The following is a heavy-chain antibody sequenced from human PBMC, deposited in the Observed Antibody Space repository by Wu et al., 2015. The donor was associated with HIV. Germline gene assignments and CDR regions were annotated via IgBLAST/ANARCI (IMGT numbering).Heavy chain of an antibody. Sequence: QVQLVQSGAEVAKPGASVRVSCQTSGYSFTAHYIHWVRQAPGQGLEWMGWIRPDSGATHYAEKFQDRVTMTRDASISTAYMQLNRLRSDDTAVYFCARDLGNDFAVRGYYWYMDVWGRRDRDHRHL. V-gene: IGHV1-2*02. CDR2: IRPDSGAT. D-gene: IGHD3-10*02. CDR1: GYSFTAHY. J-gene: IGHJ6*03. CDR3: ARDLGNDFAVRGYYWYMDV.